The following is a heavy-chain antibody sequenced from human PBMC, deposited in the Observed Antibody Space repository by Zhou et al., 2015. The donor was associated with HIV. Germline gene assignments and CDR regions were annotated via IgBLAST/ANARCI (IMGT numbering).Heavy chain of an antibody. CDR2: VAGEGRRT. CDR1: GFIFSNYA. V-gene: IGHV3-23*01. Sequence: EMQLLESGGDLVHPGGSLRLSCEGSGFIFSNYAMTWVRHSPGKGLEWVATVAGEGRRTHYADPVRGRFTISRDNSNNMVYLQMNALRADDTAVYYCVDLGAAPPFWGQGTLVTVSS. CDR3: VDLGAAPPF. J-gene: IGHJ4*02. D-gene: IGHD1-26*01.